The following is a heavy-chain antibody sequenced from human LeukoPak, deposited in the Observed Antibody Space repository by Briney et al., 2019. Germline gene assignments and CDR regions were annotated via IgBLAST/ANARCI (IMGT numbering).Heavy chain of an antibody. J-gene: IGHJ4*02. CDR3: ARGVALSSYSYYFNM. CDR1: GGSISSYY. D-gene: IGHD2/OR15-2a*01. V-gene: IGHV4-59*12. CDR2: IYYSGST. Sequence: WETLSLTCTVSGGSISSYYWSWIRKPPEKGLEWSGYIYYSGSTNYNPTHKSRLTISVDASNNQFSLKLSSVTATDTAVYYCARGVALSSYSYYFNMWGQGALVTVSS.